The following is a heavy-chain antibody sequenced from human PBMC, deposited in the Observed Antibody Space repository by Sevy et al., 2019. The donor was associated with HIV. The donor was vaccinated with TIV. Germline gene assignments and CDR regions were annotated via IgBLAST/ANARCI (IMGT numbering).Heavy chain of an antibody. CDR1: GFTFSTYA. V-gene: IGHV3-30*04. J-gene: IGHJ4*02. CDR3: ARDPGNSGNY. D-gene: IGHD1-1*01. CDR2: ISHDERTT. Sequence: GGSLRLSCAASGFTFSTYAMHWLHQAPGKGLEWVAVISHDERTTYYADSVKGRFTISRDNSKNTLYLQMDSLRPEDTTIYYCARDPGNSGNYWGQGTLVTVSS.